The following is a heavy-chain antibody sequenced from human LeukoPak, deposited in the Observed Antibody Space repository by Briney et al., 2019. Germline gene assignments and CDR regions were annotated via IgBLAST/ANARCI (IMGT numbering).Heavy chain of an antibody. D-gene: IGHD3-9*01. CDR1: GFTFSSYA. J-gene: IGHJ4*02. V-gene: IGHV3-30*04. CDR3: AGGLYFDWVYFDY. CDR2: ISYDGSNK. Sequence: GRSLRLSCAASGFTFSSYAMHWVRQAPGKGLEWVAVISYDGSNKYYADSVKGRFTISRDNSKNTLYLQMNSLRAEDTAVYYCAGGLYFDWVYFDYWGQGTLVTASS.